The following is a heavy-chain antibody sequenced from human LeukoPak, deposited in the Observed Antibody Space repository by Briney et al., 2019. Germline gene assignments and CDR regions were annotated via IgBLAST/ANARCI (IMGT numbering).Heavy chain of an antibody. Sequence: GASVKVSCKASGYTFTSYGISWVRQAPGQGLEWMGWINTNTGNPTYAQGFTGRFVFSLDTSVSTAYLQISSLKAEDTAVYYCARDLNRYSSSWYLPDAFDIWGQGTMVTVSS. CDR2: INTNTGNP. D-gene: IGHD6-13*01. J-gene: IGHJ3*02. V-gene: IGHV7-4-1*02. CDR3: ARDLNRYSSSWYLPDAFDI. CDR1: GYTFTSYG.